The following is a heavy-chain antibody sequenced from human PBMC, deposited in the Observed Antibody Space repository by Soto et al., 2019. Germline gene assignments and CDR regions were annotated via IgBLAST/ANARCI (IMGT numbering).Heavy chain of an antibody. CDR3: ARDLTAVDYYGMDV. Sequence: ASVKVSCKASGYTFTGFYMHWVRQAPGQGLEWMGWISPNSGGTNYAQKFQGRVTMTRDTSISTAYMELSRLRSDDTAVYYCARDLTAVDYYGMDVWGQGTTVTVSS. V-gene: IGHV1-2*02. J-gene: IGHJ6*02. CDR2: ISPNSGGT. CDR1: GYTFTGFY.